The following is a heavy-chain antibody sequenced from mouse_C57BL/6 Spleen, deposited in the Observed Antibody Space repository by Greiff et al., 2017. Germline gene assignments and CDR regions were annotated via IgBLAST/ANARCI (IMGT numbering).Heavy chain of an antibody. Sequence: VKLVESGAELVRPGTSVKMSCKASGYTFTNYWIGWAKQRPGHGLEWIGDIYPGGGYTNYNEKFKGKATLTADKSSSTAYMQFSSLTSEDSAISSCARGGCGSSHWYFDVWGTGTTVTVSS. CDR1: GYTFTNYW. CDR2: IYPGGGYT. J-gene: IGHJ1*03. CDR3: ARGGCGSSHWYFDV. D-gene: IGHD1-1*01. V-gene: IGHV1-63*01.